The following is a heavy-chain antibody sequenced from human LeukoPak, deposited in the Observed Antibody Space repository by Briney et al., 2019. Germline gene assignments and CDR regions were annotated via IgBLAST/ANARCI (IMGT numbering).Heavy chain of an antibody. CDR3: ARTSIPVAGLDY. CDR2: IYYSGST. V-gene: IGHV4-30-4*01. J-gene: IGHJ4*02. CDR1: GFTFSSYAMH. D-gene: IGHD6-19*01. Sequence: LRLSCAASGFTFSSYAMHWIRQPPGKGLEWIGYIYYSGSTYYNPSLKSRVTISVDTSKNQFSLRLSSVTAADTAVYFCARTSIPVAGLDYWGQGTLVTVSS.